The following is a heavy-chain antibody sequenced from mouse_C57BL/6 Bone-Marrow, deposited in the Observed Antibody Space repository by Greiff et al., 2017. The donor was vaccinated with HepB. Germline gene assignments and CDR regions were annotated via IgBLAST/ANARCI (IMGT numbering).Heavy chain of an antibody. Sequence: EVMLVESGEGLVKPGGSLQLSCAASGFTFSSYAMSWVRQTPEKRLEWVAYISSGGDYIYYADTVKGRFTIARDNARNTLYLQMSSLKSEDTAMYYCTREGYYGSTSYFDYWGQGTTLTVSS. CDR1: GFTFSSYA. V-gene: IGHV5-9-1*02. J-gene: IGHJ2*01. CDR2: ISSGGDYI. CDR3: TREGYYGSTSYFDY. D-gene: IGHD1-1*01.